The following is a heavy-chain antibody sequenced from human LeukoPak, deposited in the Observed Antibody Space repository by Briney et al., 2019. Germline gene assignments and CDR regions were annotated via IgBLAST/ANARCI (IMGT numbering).Heavy chain of an antibody. V-gene: IGHV3-30*02. CDR2: IRHDEANS. D-gene: IGHD6-6*01. J-gene: IGHJ4*02. CDR1: GFNLNSYA. CDR3: AKEYTPSSPLGELDS. Sequence: GGSLRLSCAVSGFNLNSYAMHWVRQAPGKGLEWVAVIRHDEANSFYAGSVQGRFTISRDTSKKLLYLQMNSLRVEDTAVYYCAKEYTPSSPLGELDSWGQGTLVTVSS.